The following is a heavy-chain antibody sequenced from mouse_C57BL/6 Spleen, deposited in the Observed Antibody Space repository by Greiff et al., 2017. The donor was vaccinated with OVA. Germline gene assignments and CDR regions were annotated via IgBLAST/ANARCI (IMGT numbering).Heavy chain of an antibody. CDR1: GYTFTSYW. CDR2: IDPSDSDT. V-gene: IGHV1-52*01. D-gene: IGHD3-2*02. J-gene: IGHJ2*01. Sequence: QVQLQQPGAELVRPGSSVKLSCKASGYTFTSYWLHWVKQRPIQGLEWIGNIDPSDSDTYYNQKFKNKATLTVHKYSSTASRQLSILTSESSAVDDCARSWTAQAFDYWGQGTTLTVSS. CDR3: ARSWTAQAFDY.